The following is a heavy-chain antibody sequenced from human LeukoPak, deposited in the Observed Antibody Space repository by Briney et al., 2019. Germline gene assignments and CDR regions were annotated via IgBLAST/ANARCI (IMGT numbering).Heavy chain of an antibody. D-gene: IGHD6-19*01. Sequence: SVKVSCKASGGTFSSYAISWVRQAPGQGLEWMGGIIPIFGTANYAQKFQGRVTITADESTSTAYMELSSLRSEDTAVYYCAYVGIQLWGYSSGWYYFDHWGQGTLVTVSS. CDR1: GGTFSSYA. V-gene: IGHV1-69*01. CDR2: IIPIFGTA. J-gene: IGHJ4*02. CDR3: AYVGIQLWGYSSGWYYFDH.